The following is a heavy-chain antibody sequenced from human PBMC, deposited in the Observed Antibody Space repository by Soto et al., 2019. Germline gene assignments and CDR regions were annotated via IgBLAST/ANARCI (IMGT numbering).Heavy chain of an antibody. J-gene: IGHJ5*02. CDR2: IYSTGSS. Sequence: PSETLSLTCTVSGGSISSGNYYWSWIRQSPGKGLEWIGYIYSTGSSYYNPSLRSRVSMSVDTSKNQFSLNLSSVTAADTAVYFCARDGIQLWLSVRERFDPWGQRTLVTVCS. CDR1: GGSISSGNYY. V-gene: IGHV4-30-4*01. D-gene: IGHD5-18*01. CDR3: ARDGIQLWLSVRERFDP.